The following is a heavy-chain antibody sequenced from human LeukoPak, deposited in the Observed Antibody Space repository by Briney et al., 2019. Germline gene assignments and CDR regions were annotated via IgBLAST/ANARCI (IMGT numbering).Heavy chain of an antibody. CDR2: IYYSGST. D-gene: IGHD6-13*01. Sequence: SETLSLTCTVSGGSISSHYWSWIRQPPGKGLEWIGYIYYSGSTNYNPSLKSRVTISVDMSNNQFSLKLSSVTAADTAVYYCARWGSSWEYNWFDPWGQGTLVTVSS. CDR3: ARWGSSWEYNWFDP. CDR1: GGSISSHY. J-gene: IGHJ5*02. V-gene: IGHV4-59*11.